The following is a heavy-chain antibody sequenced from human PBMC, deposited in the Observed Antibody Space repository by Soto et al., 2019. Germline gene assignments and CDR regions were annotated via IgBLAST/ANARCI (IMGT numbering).Heavy chain of an antibody. CDR3: ARDFPDYYGSGSYYNEWYFDL. V-gene: IGHV3-7*01. CDR1: GFTFSSYW. J-gene: IGHJ2*01. CDR2: IKQDGSEK. Sequence: EVQLVESGGGLVQPGGSLRLSCAASGFTFSSYWMSWVRQAPGKGLEWVANIKQDGSEKYYVDSVKGRFTISRDNAKNSLYLQMNSLRAEDTAVYYCARDFPDYYGSGSYYNEWYFDLWGRGTLVTVSS. D-gene: IGHD3-10*01.